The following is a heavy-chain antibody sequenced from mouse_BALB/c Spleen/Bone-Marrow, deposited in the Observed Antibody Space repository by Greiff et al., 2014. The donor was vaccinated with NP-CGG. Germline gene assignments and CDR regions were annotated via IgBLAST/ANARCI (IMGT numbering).Heavy chain of an antibody. CDR3: ARSGYYGSSYFDY. V-gene: IGHV1-20*02. CDR2: INPYNGDT. J-gene: IGHJ2*01. CDR1: GYSFTGYF. Sequence: EVQVVESGPGLVKPGASVKISCKASGYSFTGYFMNWVMQSHGKSLEWIGRINPYNGDTFYNQKFKGKATLTVDKSSSTAHMELRSLASEDSAVYYCARSGYYGSSYFDYWGQGTTLTVSS. D-gene: IGHD1-1*01.